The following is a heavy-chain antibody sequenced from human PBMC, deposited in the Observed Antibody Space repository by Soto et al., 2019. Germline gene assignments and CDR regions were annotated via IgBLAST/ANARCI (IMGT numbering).Heavy chain of an antibody. CDR3: ASGASRWYPYFFDS. D-gene: IGHD6-13*01. CDR1: EGTFNSYA. J-gene: IGHJ4*02. CDR2: IIPYYNTL. V-gene: IGHV1-69*01. Sequence: QAQVVQSGAEVRKPGSSVKLSCKASEGTFNSYAIAWVRQVPGQGLEWMGGIIPYYNTLNYAQKFQDRVTITAADSTNTVYMELSSLRSDDTAVYFCASGASRWYPYFFDSWAQGTLVTVSS.